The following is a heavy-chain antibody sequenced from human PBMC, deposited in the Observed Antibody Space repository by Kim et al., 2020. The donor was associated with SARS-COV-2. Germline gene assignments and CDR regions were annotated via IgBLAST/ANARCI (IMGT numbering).Heavy chain of an antibody. J-gene: IGHJ4*02. CDR2: ISYDGSNK. D-gene: IGHD5-18*01. V-gene: IGHV3-30*18. CDR1: GFTFSSYG. Sequence: GGSLRLSCAASGFTFSSYGMHWVRQAPGKGLEWVAVISYDGSNKYYADSVKGRFTISRDNSKNTLYLQMNSLRAEDTAVYYCAKERYSYGSRRGDYFDYWGQGTLVTVSS. CDR3: AKERYSYGSRRGDYFDY.